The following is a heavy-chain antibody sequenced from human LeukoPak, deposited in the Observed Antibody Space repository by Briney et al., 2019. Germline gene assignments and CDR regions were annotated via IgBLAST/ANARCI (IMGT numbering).Heavy chain of an antibody. J-gene: IGHJ4*02. Sequence: ASVKVSCKASGDTFTGYYMHWVRQAPGQGLEWMGWINPNSGGTNYAQKFQGRVTITRDTSISTAYMELSRLRSDDTAVYYCARARGDYSSSWYLDYWGQGTLVTVSS. CDR3: ARARGDYSSSWYLDY. V-gene: IGHV1-2*02. CDR1: GDTFTGYY. CDR2: INPNSGGT. D-gene: IGHD6-13*01.